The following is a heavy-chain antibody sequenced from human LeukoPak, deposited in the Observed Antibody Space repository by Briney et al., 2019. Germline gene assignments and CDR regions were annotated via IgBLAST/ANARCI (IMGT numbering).Heavy chain of an antibody. Sequence: ASVKVSCKASGYTFTSYYMHWVRQAPGQGLEWLGVLNPTDGSTSYAQKFQGRVTMTRDTSTSTAYMELSSLRSEDTAVYYCVFLGCSSTSCYLSGHWFDPWGQGTLVTVSS. CDR1: GYTFTSYY. V-gene: IGHV1-46*01. D-gene: IGHD2-2*01. CDR2: LNPTDGST. J-gene: IGHJ5*02. CDR3: VFLGCSSTSCYLSGHWFDP.